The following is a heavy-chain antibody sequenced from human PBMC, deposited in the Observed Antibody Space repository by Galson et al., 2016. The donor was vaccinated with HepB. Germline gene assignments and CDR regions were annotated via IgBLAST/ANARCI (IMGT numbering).Heavy chain of an antibody. D-gene: IGHD5-24*01. V-gene: IGHV3-23*01. CDR3: AKGDGYNHDYYYMDV. CDR2: ISGSGGST. Sequence: LEWVSAISGSGGSTYYADSVKGRFTISRDKSKNTLYLQMNSLRAEDTAVYYCAKGDGYNHDYYYMDVWGKGTTVTVSS. J-gene: IGHJ6*03.